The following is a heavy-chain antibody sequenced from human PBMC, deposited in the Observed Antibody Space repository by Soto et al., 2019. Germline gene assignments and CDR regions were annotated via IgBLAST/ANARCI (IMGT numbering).Heavy chain of an antibody. D-gene: IGHD1-26*01. J-gene: IGHJ6*02. Sequence: EVQLVESGGGLVQPGGSLRLSCAASGFTFSSYAMHWVRQAPGKGLEYVSAISSNGGSTYYANSVKGRFTISRDNSKNTLYLQMGSLRAEDMAVYYCARAGGATSYYYYGMDVWGQGTTVTVSS. CDR2: ISSNGGST. CDR1: GFTFSSYA. CDR3: ARAGGATSYYYYGMDV. V-gene: IGHV3-64*01.